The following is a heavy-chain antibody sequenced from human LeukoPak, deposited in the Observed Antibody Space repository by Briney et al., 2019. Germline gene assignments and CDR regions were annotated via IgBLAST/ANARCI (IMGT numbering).Heavy chain of an antibody. Sequence: SVKVSCKASGGTFSSYAMSWVRQAPGQGLEWMGGIIPIFGTANYAQKFQGRVTITADESTSTAYMELSSLRSEDTAVYYCAREYYYDSSGYLGVWGKGTTVTISS. J-gene: IGHJ6*04. CDR2: IIPIFGTA. D-gene: IGHD3-22*01. CDR3: AREYYYDSSGYLGV. V-gene: IGHV1-69*01. CDR1: GGTFSSYA.